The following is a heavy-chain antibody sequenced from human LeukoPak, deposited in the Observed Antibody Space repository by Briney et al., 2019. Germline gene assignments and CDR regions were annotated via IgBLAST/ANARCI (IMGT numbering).Heavy chain of an antibody. Sequence: SVKVSCTASGGTFSSYAISWVRQAPGQGLEWMGGIIPIFDTANYAQKFQGRVTITADESTSTAYMELSSLRSEDTAVYYCASGYSPFFVDYWGQGTLVTVSS. CDR3: ASGYSPFFVDY. D-gene: IGHD3-22*01. J-gene: IGHJ4*02. V-gene: IGHV1-69*01. CDR2: IIPIFDTA. CDR1: GGTFSSYA.